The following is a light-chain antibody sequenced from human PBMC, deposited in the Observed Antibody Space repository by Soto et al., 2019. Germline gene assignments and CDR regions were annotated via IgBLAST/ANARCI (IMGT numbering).Light chain of an antibody. CDR2: DVS. V-gene: IGLV2-14*01. J-gene: IGLJ1*01. CDR3: SSYTSSSTYV. CDR1: SSDVGGYNY. Sequence: LTQPASVSGPPGQSITISCTGTSSDVGGYNYVSWYQQHPGKAPKLMIYDVSNRPSGVSNRFSGSKSGNTASLTISGLQAEDEADYYCSSYTSSSTYVFGTGTKVT.